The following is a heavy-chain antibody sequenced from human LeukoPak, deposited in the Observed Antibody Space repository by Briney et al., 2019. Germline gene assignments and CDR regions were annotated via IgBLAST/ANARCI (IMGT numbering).Heavy chain of an antibody. CDR2: ISNGNT. CDR1: GFPFSNHA. J-gene: IGHJ5*02. D-gene: IGHD2-21*02. Sequence: GGSLRLSCAAAGFPFSNHAMSWVRQPPGKGLEWVSAISNGNTYYADSVRGRFTISRDDSKNMVYLQMNSLRVEDTARYYCVREAGYCASVCLKSNWFDPWGQGTLVTVSS. CDR3: VREAGYCASVCLKSNWFDP. V-gene: IGHV3-23*01.